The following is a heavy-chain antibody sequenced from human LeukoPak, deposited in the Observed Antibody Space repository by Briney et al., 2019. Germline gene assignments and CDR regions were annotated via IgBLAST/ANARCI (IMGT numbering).Heavy chain of an antibody. CDR1: GFTFSSYG. CDR3: ARETGGVTLPYYYYYYMDV. CDR2: ISYDGSNK. V-gene: IGHV3-30*03. D-gene: IGHD2-8*02. Sequence: GRSLRLSCAASGFTFSSYGMHWVRQAPGKGLEWVAVISYDGSNKYYADSVKGRFTISRDNSKNTLYLQMNSLRAEDTAVYYCARETGGVTLPYYYYYYMDVWGKGTTVTVSS. J-gene: IGHJ6*03.